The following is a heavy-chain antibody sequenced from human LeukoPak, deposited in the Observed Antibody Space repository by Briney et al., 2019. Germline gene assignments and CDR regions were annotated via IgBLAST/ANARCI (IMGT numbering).Heavy chain of an antibody. V-gene: IGHV4-61*01. J-gene: IGHJ6*03. CDR1: GYSISSGYD. CDR3: ARTTMVRGTYYMDV. D-gene: IGHD3-10*01. CDR2: IYYSGYT. Sequence: SETLSLTCTVSGYSISSGYDWGWIRQSPGKGLEWIGYIYYSGYTNYNPSLKSRVTISVDTSKNQFSLKLSSVTAADTAVYYCARTTMVRGTYYMDVWGKGTTVTISS.